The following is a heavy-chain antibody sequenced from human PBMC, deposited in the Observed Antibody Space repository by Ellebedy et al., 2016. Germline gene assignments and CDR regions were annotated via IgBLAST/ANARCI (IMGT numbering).Heavy chain of an antibody. Sequence: GSLRLSCNVSGSSIRITNYYWAWIRQPPGKGLEWIGSIYYSGDTYYSPSLKSQVTISVDTSKNQFSLKLSSVTAADTAVYYCATDTMGRLDYWGQGTLVTVSS. J-gene: IGHJ4*02. CDR1: GSSIRITNYY. CDR2: IYYSGDT. D-gene: IGHD1-1*01. CDR3: ATDTMGRLDY. V-gene: IGHV4-39*07.